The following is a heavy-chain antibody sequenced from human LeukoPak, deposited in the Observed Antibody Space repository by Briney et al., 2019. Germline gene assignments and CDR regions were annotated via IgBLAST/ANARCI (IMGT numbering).Heavy chain of an antibody. V-gene: IGHV3-30-3*01. CDR1: GFTFSNYA. D-gene: IGHD3-22*01. CDR3: ARDGPPYDSGGYYSYYFDY. Sequence: GGSLRLSCAASGFTFSNYAMHWVRQAPGKGLEWVAVISYDGSNKYYADSVQGRITISRDNSKNTLYLQMNSLRAEDTAVYYCARDGPPYDSGGYYSYYFDYWGQGTLATVSS. J-gene: IGHJ4*02. CDR2: ISYDGSNK.